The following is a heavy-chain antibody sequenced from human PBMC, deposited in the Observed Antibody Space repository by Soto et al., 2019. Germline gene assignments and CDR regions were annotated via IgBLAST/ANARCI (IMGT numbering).Heavy chain of an antibody. CDR2: ISYDGNNK. V-gene: IGHV3-30-3*01. Sequence: QVQVVASGGGVVQPGRSLRLSCAASGFSFSNYALHWVRKAPGKGLEWVAGISYDGNNKYYADSVKGHFIISRDDSNNTLYLQMNSLRPEDTAVYYCAREGPLDIWSGLGLDSWGQGTLVTVSS. CDR3: AREGPLDIWSGLGLDS. D-gene: IGHD3-3*01. J-gene: IGHJ4*02. CDR1: GFSFSNYA.